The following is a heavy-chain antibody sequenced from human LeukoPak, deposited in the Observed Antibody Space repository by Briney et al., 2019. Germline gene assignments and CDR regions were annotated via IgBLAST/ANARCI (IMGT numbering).Heavy chain of an antibody. Sequence: PSETLSLTCTASGVSISSYYWSWIRQPPGKGLEWIGYIYDSGSTKYNPSLKSPVTMSLDTSKNQFSLKLRPVTAADTAVYYCVATAAVLPYWGQGILATVSS. CDR3: VATAAVLPY. CDR2: IYDSGST. J-gene: IGHJ4*02. V-gene: IGHV4-59*01. D-gene: IGHD6-13*01. CDR1: GVSISSYY.